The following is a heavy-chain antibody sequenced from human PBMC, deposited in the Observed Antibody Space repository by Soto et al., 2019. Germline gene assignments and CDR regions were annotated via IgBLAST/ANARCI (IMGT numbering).Heavy chain of an antibody. V-gene: IGHV4-34*01. D-gene: IGHD7-27*01. J-gene: IGHJ4*02. CDR1: CGSFSGYY. Sequence: SETLSLTCAVYCGSFSGYYWSWIRQPPGKGLEWIGEINHSGSTNYNPSLKSRVTMSVDTSKNQVSLNLTSLTAADTATYYCTRANWYSEYWGQGIPVTVSS. CDR2: INHSGST. CDR3: TRANWYSEY.